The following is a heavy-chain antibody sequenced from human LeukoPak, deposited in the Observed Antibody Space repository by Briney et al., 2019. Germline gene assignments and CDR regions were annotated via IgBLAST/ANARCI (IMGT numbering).Heavy chain of an antibody. Sequence: PGGSLRLSCEASGFTFSSYWMSWVRQATGKGLEWVAIIKRDGSEKYYVDSVKGRFTISRDNAKNSLYLQMNSLRAEDTAVYYCARRSNSWDLDYWGQGILVTVSS. CDR1: GFTFSSYW. CDR2: IKRDGSEK. J-gene: IGHJ4*02. D-gene: IGHD6-13*01. V-gene: IGHV3-7*01. CDR3: ARRSNSWDLDY.